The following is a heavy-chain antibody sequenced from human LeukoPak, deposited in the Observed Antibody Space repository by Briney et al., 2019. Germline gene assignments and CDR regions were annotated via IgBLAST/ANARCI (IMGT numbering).Heavy chain of an antibody. D-gene: IGHD3-10*01. CDR3: ARDALWFGEPLYAFDI. J-gene: IGHJ3*02. V-gene: IGHV3-7*01. CDR2: IKKDGSEK. Sequence: GGSLRLSCAASGFTFSSYSMNWVRQAPGKGLEWVANIKKDGSEKYYVDSVKGRFTISRDNAKNSLYLQMNSLRAEDTAVYCCARDALWFGEPLYAFDIWGQGTMVTVSS. CDR1: GFTFSSYS.